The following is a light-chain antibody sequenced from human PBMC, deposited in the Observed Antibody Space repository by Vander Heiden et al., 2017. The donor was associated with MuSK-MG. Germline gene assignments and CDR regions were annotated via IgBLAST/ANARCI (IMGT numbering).Light chain of an antibody. CDR2: GAS. Sequence: ENVLTQSPGTLSLSPGERGTLSCRASQSVNSNYLAWYQQKPGQAHRLLIYGASSGATGIPDRFRGSGSGTDFTLTISRLEPEDFAVYYCQQYGRSPPTFGQGTKVEVK. J-gene: IGKJ1*01. V-gene: IGKV3-20*01. CDR3: QQYGRSPPT. CDR1: QSVNSNY.